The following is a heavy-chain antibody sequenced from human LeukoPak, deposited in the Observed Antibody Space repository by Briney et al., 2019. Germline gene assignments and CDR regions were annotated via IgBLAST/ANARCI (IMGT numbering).Heavy chain of an antibody. CDR2: INPNSGGT. V-gene: IGHV1-2*06. J-gene: IGHJ5*02. CDR1: GYTFTGYY. CDR3: AREREGSSSNWFDP. Sequence: VASVKVSCKASGYTFTGYYMHWVRQAPGQGLEWMGRINPNSGGTTYAQKFQGRVTMTRDTSISTAYMELSRLRSDDTAVYYCAREREGSSSNWFDPWGQGTLVTVSS. D-gene: IGHD6-13*01.